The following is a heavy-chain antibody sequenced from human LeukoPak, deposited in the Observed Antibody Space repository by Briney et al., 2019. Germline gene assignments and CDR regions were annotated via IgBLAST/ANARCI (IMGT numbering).Heavy chain of an antibody. CDR1: GFTFSSYS. Sequence: GGSLRLSCAASGFTFSSYSMNWVRQAPGKGLEWVSYISSSSSTIYYADSVKGRFTISRDNAKNSLYLQMNSLRAEDTAVYYCARDYPVDTAMVIIPGGMDVWGQGTTVTVSS. D-gene: IGHD5-18*01. J-gene: IGHJ6*02. CDR3: ARDYPVDTAMVIIPGGMDV. V-gene: IGHV3-48*04. CDR2: ISSSSSTI.